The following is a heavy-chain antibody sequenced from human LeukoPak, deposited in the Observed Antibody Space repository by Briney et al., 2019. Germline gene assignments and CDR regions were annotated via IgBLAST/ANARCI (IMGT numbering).Heavy chain of an antibody. Sequence: GGSLRLSCVASGFTFSNYAMSWVRQGPGKGLEWVSSISVSGNSTDYTDSVKGRFTISRDNSKSTVYLQMSNLSAEDTAIYYCAKGRYSGSYNWFDPWGQGTLVTVSS. CDR2: ISVSGNST. J-gene: IGHJ5*02. V-gene: IGHV3-23*01. D-gene: IGHD1-26*01. CDR3: AKGRYSGSYNWFDP. CDR1: GFTFSNYA.